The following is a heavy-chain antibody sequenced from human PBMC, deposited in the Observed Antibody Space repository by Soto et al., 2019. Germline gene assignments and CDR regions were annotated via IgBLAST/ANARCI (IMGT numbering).Heavy chain of an antibody. V-gene: IGHV4-61*01. J-gene: IGHJ4*02. CDR3: ARAGLTIFGVVRPDY. CDR2: IYYSGST. D-gene: IGHD3-3*01. Sequence: NPSETLSLTCTVSGASVSSDSYSWSWIRQPPGKGLEWIGYIYYSGSTNYNPSLKSRVTISVDTSKNQFSLKLSSVTAADTAVYYCARAGLTIFGVVRPDYWGQGTLVTVSS. CDR1: GASVSSDSYS.